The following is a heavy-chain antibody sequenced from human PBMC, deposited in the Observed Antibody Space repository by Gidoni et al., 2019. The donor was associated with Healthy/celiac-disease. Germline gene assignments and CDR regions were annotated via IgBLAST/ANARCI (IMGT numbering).Heavy chain of an antibody. CDR3: AVEAAAGTTSPFDY. CDR2: ISSSGSTI. D-gene: IGHD6-13*01. Sequence: EVQLVESGGGLVQPGGSLRLSCAPSGFTFSSYEMNWVRQVPGKGLEWVSYISSSGSTIYYADSVKGRFTISRDNAKNSLYLQMNSLRAEDTAVYYCAVEAAAGTTSPFDYWGQGTLVTVSS. V-gene: IGHV3-48*03. J-gene: IGHJ4*02. CDR1: GFTFSSYE.